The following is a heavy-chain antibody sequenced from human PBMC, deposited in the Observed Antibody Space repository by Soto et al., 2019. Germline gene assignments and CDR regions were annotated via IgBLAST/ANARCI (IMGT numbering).Heavy chain of an antibody. CDR2: INSDGSST. CDR3: AFDYDFWSGPTTYYYYGMDV. Sequence: GGSLRLSCAASGFTFSSYWMHWVRQAPGKGLVWVSRINSDGSSTSYADSVKGRFTISRDNAKNTLYLQMNSLRAEDTAVYYCAFDYDFWSGPTTYYYYGMDVWGQGTTVTVS. CDR1: GFTFSSYW. D-gene: IGHD3-3*01. V-gene: IGHV3-74*01. J-gene: IGHJ6*02.